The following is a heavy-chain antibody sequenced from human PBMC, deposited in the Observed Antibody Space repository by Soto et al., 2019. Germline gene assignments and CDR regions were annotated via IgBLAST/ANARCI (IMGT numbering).Heavy chain of an antibody. CDR2: ISAFNGNI. V-gene: IGHV1-18*04. D-gene: IGHD2-21*02. J-gene: IGHJ4*02. Sequence: QVQLVQSGAEVKKPGASVKVSCKASGYTFTSYGISWVRQAAGQGLEWKGCISAFNGNINYAQKLQGRGTMTTDTSTSTAYMEQRSLRPDVTAVYYCARKQFTSCGGDRYAPSFAYWGQGTLVTVSS. CDR3: ARKQFTSCGGDRYAPSFAY. CDR1: GYTFTSYG.